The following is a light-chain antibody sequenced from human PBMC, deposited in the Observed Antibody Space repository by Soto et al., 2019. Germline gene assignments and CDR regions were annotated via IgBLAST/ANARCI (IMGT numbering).Light chain of an antibody. CDR1: SSNIGTNT. Sequence: QSVLTQPPSASGTPGQRVTISCTGSSSNIGTNTVNWYQHLPTTAPKLLIFSYNQRPSGVPDRFSGSKSAASASLAISGLQPEDEADYYCAAWDDSMNGYVFGTGTKVTVL. CDR2: SYN. J-gene: IGLJ1*01. CDR3: AAWDDSMNGYV. V-gene: IGLV1-44*01.